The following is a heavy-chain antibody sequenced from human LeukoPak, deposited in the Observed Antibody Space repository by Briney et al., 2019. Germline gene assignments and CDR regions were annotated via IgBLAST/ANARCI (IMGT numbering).Heavy chain of an antibody. J-gene: IGHJ3*02. CDR1: GVTFSSYA. CDR3: ATSVEWFFGTAAISFTFDI. D-gene: IGHD3-3*01. CDR2: IIGSGGST. Sequence: GGSLRLSCAASGVTFSSYAMSWVRQAPGKGLEWVSAIIGSGGSTYYADSVKGRFTISRDNSKNTLYLQMNSLRAEDTAVYHCATSVEWFFGTAAISFTFDIWGQGTMVTVSS. V-gene: IGHV3-23*01.